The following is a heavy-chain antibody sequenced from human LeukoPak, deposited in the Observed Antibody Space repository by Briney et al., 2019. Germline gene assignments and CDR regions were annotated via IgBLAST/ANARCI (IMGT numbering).Heavy chain of an antibody. CDR1: GYTFTSYG. Sequence: ASVKVSCKASGYTFTSYGISWVRQAPGQGLEWMGWISAYNGNTNYAQKLQGRVTMTTDTSTSTAYMELRSLRSEDTAVYYCARLSGWGWGVKNGMDVWGKGTTVTVSS. D-gene: IGHD3-10*01. J-gene: IGHJ6*04. CDR3: ARLSGWGWGVKNGMDV. CDR2: ISAYNGNT. V-gene: IGHV1-18*01.